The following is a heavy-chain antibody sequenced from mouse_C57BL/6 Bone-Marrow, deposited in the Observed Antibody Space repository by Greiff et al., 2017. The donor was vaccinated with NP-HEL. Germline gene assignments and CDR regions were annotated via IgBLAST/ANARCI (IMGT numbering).Heavy chain of an antibody. V-gene: IGHV3-8*01. CDR1: GYSITSDY. J-gene: IGHJ4*01. CDR2: ISYSGST. Sequence: EVQLQESGPGLAKPSQTLSLTCSVTGYSITSDYWNWIRKFPGHKLEYMGYISYSGSTNSNPSLISRMSITRDTSKNQYYLKLNSVTTEDTATYYCARSPLWLRRNYYAMGYWGRGTSITVTA. CDR3: ARSPLWLRRNYYAMGY. D-gene: IGHD2-2*01.